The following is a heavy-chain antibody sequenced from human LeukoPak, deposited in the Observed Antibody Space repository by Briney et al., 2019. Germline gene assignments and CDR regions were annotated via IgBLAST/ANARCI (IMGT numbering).Heavy chain of an antibody. CDR2: INPNSGGT. CDR3: ARGIAVAVYYYYYYMDV. V-gene: IGHV1-2*02. J-gene: IGHJ6*03. CDR1: GYTFTGYY. D-gene: IGHD6-19*01. Sequence: ASVKVSCKASGYTFTGYYMHWVGQAPGQGVEWMGWINPNSGGTNYAQKCQGRVTMTKDTSISTAYMELSRLRSDDTAVYYCARGIAVAVYYYYYYMDVWGKGTTVTVS.